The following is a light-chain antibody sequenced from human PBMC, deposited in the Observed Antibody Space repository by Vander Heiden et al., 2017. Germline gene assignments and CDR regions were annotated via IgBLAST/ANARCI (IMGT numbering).Light chain of an antibody. CDR2: QDS. CDR1: KLGDKY. Sequence: SYELTQPTSVSVSPGQTASITCSGDKLGDKYVCWYQQKPGQSLILVIDQDSTRPSGIPERFSGANSATTATLTISGTEAMDESYYYCQAWDSSYVFGAGTKVTVL. J-gene: IGLJ1*01. CDR3: QAWDSSYV. V-gene: IGLV3-1*01.